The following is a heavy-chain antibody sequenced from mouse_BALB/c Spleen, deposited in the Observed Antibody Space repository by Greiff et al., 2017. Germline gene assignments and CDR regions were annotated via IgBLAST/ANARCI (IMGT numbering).Heavy chain of an antibody. Sequence: QVQLQQSGPGLVAPSQSLSITCTVSGFSLTSYGVHWVRQPPGKGLEWLGVIWAGGSTNYNSALMSRLSISKDNSKSQVFLKMNSLQTDDTAMYYCARRYRYDGIYAMDYWGQGTSVTVSS. V-gene: IGHV2-9*02. CDR2: IWAGGST. CDR3: ARRYRYDGIYAMDY. D-gene: IGHD2-14*01. J-gene: IGHJ4*01. CDR1: GFSLTSYG.